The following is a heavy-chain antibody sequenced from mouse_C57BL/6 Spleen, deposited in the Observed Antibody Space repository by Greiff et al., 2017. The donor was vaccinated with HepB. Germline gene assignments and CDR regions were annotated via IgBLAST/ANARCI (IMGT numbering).Heavy chain of an antibody. CDR2: IYPGDGDT. CDR1: GYAFSSSW. J-gene: IGHJ2*01. CDR3: ARGYYSNLDD. V-gene: IGHV1-82*01. Sequence: QVQLQQSGPELVKPGASVKISCKASGYAFSSSWMNWVKQRPGRGLEWIGRIYPGDGDTNYNGKFKRKATLTADKSSSTAYMQLSSLTSEDSAVYFCARGYYSNLDDWGQGTTLTVSS. D-gene: IGHD2-5*01.